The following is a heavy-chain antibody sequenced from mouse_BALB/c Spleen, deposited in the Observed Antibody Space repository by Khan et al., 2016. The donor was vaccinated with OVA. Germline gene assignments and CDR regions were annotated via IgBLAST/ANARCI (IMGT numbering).Heavy chain of an antibody. V-gene: IGHV3-2*02. CDR2: ISYSGNT. Sequence: EVQLQESGPGLVKPSQSLSLTCTVTGYSIASDYAWNWIRQFPGNKLEWMGFISYSGNTYYNPSLNSRISINRDTSKNQFFLQLNSVTSEDTATYYCARVYGGYFDYWGQGTTLTVSS. CDR3: ARVYGGYFDY. D-gene: IGHD1-1*01. CDR1: GYSIASDYA. J-gene: IGHJ2*01.